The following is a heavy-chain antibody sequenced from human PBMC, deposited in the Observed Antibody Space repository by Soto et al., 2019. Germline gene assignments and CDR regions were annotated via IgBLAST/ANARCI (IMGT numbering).Heavy chain of an antibody. CDR1: GGSFSNYA. J-gene: IGHJ6*02. V-gene: IGHV1-69*12. Sequence: QVQLAQCGAEVKKPGSSVKVSCKSSGGSFSNYAFSWVRQAHGQGLECMGVIVPIFGAEHPQKFQGRVTITADESTNTVFMELRGLRSEDTAVYYCARGGSDYEGSGYYQGHVWGQGTTVTVSS. CDR3: ARGGSDYEGSGYYQGHV. D-gene: IGHD3-22*01. CDR2: IVPIFGA.